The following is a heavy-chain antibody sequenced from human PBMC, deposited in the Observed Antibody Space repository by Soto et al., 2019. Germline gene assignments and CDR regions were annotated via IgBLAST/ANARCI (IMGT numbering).Heavy chain of an antibody. J-gene: IGHJ4*02. CDR2: ISYSDGST. CDR3: TKAHQVIRD. V-gene: IGHV3-23*01. CDR1: GFTFSDYA. Sequence: EVQLLESGGGLVQPGGSLRLSCAASGFTFSDYAMTWVRQAPGKGLEWVSGISYSDGSTYYADSVKGRFTISRDNPKNTLILQMKRLRAEDTAIYYCTKAHQVIRDWGQGTLVTVSS.